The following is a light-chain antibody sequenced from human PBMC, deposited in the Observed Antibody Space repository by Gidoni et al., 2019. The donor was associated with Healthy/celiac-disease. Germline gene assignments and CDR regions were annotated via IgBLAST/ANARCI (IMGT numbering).Light chain of an antibody. CDR1: QCVLYSSNNKNY. CDR2: WAS. Sequence: DIVMTQSPDSLAVSLGERATINCKSSQCVLYSSNNKNYLAWYQQKPGHPPKLLIYWASTRESGVPDRFIGSGSGTDFTLTISSLQAEDVAVYYCQQYYSTPLTFGQGTKVEIK. V-gene: IGKV4-1*01. J-gene: IGKJ1*01. CDR3: QQYYSTPLT.